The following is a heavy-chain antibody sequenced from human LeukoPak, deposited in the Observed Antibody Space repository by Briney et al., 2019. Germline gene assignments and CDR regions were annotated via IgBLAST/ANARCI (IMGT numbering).Heavy chain of an antibody. CDR3: TRADEFGGNTL. D-gene: IGHD4-23*01. Sequence: GGSLRLSCAVSGFTFSDSWMHWVRQAPGKGLVWVSRINSDGSITAYADSVKGRFTISRDNAKNTLYLQMNSLRAEDTGVYYCTRADEFGGNTLWGQGTLVTVSS. V-gene: IGHV3-74*01. CDR1: GFTFSDSW. J-gene: IGHJ4*02. CDR2: INSDGSIT.